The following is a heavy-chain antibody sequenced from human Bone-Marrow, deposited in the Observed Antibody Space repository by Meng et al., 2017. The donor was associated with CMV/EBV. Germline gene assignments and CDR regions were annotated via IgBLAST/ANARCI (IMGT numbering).Heavy chain of an antibody. D-gene: IGHD3-22*01. Sequence: QVQLQQWGAGLLKPSXXXXLXXXVYXGSFSGYYWSWIRQPPGKGLEWIGEINHSGSTNYNPSLKSRVTISVDTSKNQFSLKLSSVTAADTAVYYCARGLKLYYYDSSGYYYFDYWGQGTLVTVSS. CDR3: ARGLKLYYYDSSGYYYFDY. V-gene: IGHV4-34*01. CDR1: XGSFSGYY. J-gene: IGHJ4*02. CDR2: INHSGST.